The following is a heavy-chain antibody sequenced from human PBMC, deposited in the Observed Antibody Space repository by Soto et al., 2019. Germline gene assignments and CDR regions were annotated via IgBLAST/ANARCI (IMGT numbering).Heavy chain of an antibody. V-gene: IGHV4-34*01. J-gene: IGHJ6*02. CDR3: ARFYDFWSGYSATDHGMDV. CDR2: INHSGST. Sequence: PSETLSLTCAVYGGSFSGYYWSWIRQPPGKGLEWIGEINHSGSTNYNPSLKSRVTISVDTSKNQFSLKLSSVTAADTAVYYRARFYDFWSGYSATDHGMDVWGQGTTVTVSS. D-gene: IGHD3-3*01. CDR1: GGSFSGYY.